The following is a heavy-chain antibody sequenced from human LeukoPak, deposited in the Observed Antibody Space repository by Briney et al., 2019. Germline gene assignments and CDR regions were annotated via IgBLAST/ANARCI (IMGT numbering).Heavy chain of an antibody. D-gene: IGHD3-16*01. J-gene: IGHJ6*03. CDR3: ARDHPGGYMDV. CDR2: INTDGSST. CDR1: GFTFSSYW. Sequence: GGSLRLSCAASGFTFSSYWMHWVRQAPGKGLVWVSRINTDGSSTSYADSVKGRFTISRDNAKNTLYLQMNFLRAEDTAVYYCARDHPGGYMDVWGKGTTVTVSS. V-gene: IGHV3-74*01.